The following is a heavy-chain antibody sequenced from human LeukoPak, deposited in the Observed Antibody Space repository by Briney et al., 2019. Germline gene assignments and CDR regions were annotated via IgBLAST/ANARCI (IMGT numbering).Heavy chain of an antibody. J-gene: IGHJ6*02. CDR3: ARDPLHWSPTTVASNYYYYYGMDV. CDR1: GYTFTSYY. CDR2: INPSGGST. V-gene: IGHV1-46*01. D-gene: IGHD4-11*01. Sequence: ASVKVSCKTSGYTFTSYYIHWVRQAPGQGLEWMGIINPSGGSTSYAQKFQGRVTMTRDTSTSTVYMYLSSLRSEDTAVYYCARDPLHWSPTTVASNYYYYYGMDVWGQGTTVTVSS.